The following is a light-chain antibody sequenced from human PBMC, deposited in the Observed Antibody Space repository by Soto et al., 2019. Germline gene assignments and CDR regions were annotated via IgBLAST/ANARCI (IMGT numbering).Light chain of an antibody. CDR3: SSYTSSSTLGL. CDR2: DVS. J-gene: IGLJ1*01. V-gene: IGLV2-14*01. CDR1: SSDVGGYNY. Sequence: QSVLTQPASGSGSPGQSITISCTGTSSDVGGYNYVSWYQQHPGKAPKLMIYDVSNRPSGVSNRFSGSKSGNTASLTISGLQAEDEADYYCSSYTSSSTLGLFGTGTKVTV.